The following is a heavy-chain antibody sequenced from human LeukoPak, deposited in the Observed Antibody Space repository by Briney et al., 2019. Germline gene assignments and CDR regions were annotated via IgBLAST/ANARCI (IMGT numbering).Heavy chain of an antibody. CDR1: GFSFSTSP. Sequence: GGSLRLSCAATGFSFSTSPMSWVRQPPGKGLEWVSAMNNGPGATFYRDSVRGRFTISRDDSKSTLYLQMNSLRAEDTGTYYCAKTHYDLLDVWGQGTTVTVSS. CDR3: AKTHYDLLDV. D-gene: IGHD5-12*01. V-gene: IGHV3-23*01. J-gene: IGHJ6*02. CDR2: MNNGPGAT.